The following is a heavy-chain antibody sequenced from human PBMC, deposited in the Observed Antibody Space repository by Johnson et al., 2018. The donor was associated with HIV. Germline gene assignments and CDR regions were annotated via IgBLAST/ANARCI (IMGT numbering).Heavy chain of an antibody. CDR1: GFTFSSYW. V-gene: IGHV3-7*03. J-gene: IGHJ3*02. D-gene: IGHD3-10*02. Sequence: EVQLVESGGGVVQPGRSLRLSCAASGFTFSSYWMSWVRQAPGKGLEWVANIKQDGSEKNYVDSVKGRFIISRDNAKNSLYLQMNSLKTEDTAVYYYTTHYVLGGLIAFDMWGQGTVVTVSS. CDR2: IKQDGSEK. CDR3: TTHYVLGGLIAFDM.